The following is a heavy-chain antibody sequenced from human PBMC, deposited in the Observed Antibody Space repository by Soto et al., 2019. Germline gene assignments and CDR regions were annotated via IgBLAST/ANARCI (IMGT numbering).Heavy chain of an antibody. CDR1: GGTFSSYA. V-gene: IGHV1-69*13. D-gene: IGHD5-18*01. CDR3: ARVSASRGYSYGPFDY. Sequence: SVKVSCKASGGTFSSYAISWVRQAPGQGLEWMGGIIPIFGTANYAQKFQGRVTITADESTSTAYMELSSLRSEDTAVCYCARVSASRGYSYGPFDYWGQGTLVTVS. J-gene: IGHJ4*02. CDR2: IIPIFGTA.